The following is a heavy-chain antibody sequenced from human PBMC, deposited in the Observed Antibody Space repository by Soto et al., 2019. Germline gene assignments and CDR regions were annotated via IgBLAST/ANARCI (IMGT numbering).Heavy chain of an antibody. CDR2: IIPMLGTP. Sequence: QAQLVQSGAEVKMPGSSVKVSCKASGGTFRSYAMNWVRQGPGQGLEWMGRIIPMLGTPNYAQKFQGRVKITADKSSRTAYMELSSLRSDDTAVYYCARAVVITAAVYEYYGMDVWGQGTTVTVSS. V-gene: IGHV1-69*04. CDR1: GGTFRSYA. D-gene: IGHD6-13*01. J-gene: IGHJ6*02. CDR3: ARAVVITAAVYEYYGMDV.